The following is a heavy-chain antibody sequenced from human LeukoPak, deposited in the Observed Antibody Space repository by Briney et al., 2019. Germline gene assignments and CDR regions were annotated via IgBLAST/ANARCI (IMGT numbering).Heavy chain of an antibody. Sequence: PSETLSLTCTVSGYSLSSGYYWGWIRQPPGKGLEWIGSVDHSGGTYYNPSLRSRVSISVDTSKNQFSLKLSSVTAADTAVYYCARTSPGEVFLFDYWGQGTLVTVSS. V-gene: IGHV4-38-2*02. J-gene: IGHJ4*02. CDR1: GYSLSSGYY. CDR3: ARTSPGEVFLFDY. D-gene: IGHD3-3*01. CDR2: VDHSGGT.